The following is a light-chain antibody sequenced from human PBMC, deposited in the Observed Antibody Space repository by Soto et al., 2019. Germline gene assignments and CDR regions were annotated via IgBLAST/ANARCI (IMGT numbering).Light chain of an antibody. CDR1: QSVSSS. CDR3: QQYSNWPPWT. J-gene: IGKJ1*01. Sequence: EIVMTQSPATLSVSPRERATLSCRASQSVSSSLAWYQQKPGQAPRLLIFGASTRATGIPARFSGSGSGTEFTLTISSLQSEDFAVYYCQQYSNWPPWTFGQGTKVDIK. V-gene: IGKV3-15*01. CDR2: GAS.